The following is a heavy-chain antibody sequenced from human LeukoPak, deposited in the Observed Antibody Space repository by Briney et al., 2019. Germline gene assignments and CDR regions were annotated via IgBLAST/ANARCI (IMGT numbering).Heavy chain of an antibody. CDR3: ARDPLDYYYGMDV. Sequence: ASVKVSCKASGYTFTSYYMHWVRQAPGQGLEWMGWISAYNGNTNYAQKLQGRVTMTTDTSTSTAYMELRSLRSDDTAVYYCARDPLDYYYGMDVWGQGTTVTVSS. CDR1: GYTFTSYY. CDR2: ISAYNGNT. V-gene: IGHV1-18*04. J-gene: IGHJ6*02.